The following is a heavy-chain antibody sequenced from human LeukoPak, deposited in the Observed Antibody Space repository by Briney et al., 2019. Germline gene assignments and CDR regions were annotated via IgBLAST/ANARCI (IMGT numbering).Heavy chain of an antibody. CDR1: GFTFEDYD. V-gene: IGHV3-48*01. D-gene: IGHD6-25*01. CDR3: ARFAAGGSYYYYMDV. CDR2: IGTSSTTI. Sequence: PGGSLRLSCAASGFTFEDYDMHWVRQAPGKGLEWVSNIGTSSTTIYYADSVKGRFTISRDNAKNSLYLQMNSLRADDTAVYYCARFAAGGSYYYYMDVWGKGTTVTVSS. J-gene: IGHJ6*03.